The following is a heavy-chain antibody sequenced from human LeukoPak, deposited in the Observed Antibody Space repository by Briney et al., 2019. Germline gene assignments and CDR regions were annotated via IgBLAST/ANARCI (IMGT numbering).Heavy chain of an antibody. CDR2: ISGSGGGI. Sequence: GGSLRLSCAASGFTFSNYAMTWVRQAPGKGLEWVSGISGSGGGIYYADSVKGRFTISRDNSKNTLYLQMNSLRAEDTAVYYCATLAGYFDWFPRGGWFDPWGQGTLATVSS. D-gene: IGHD3-9*01. J-gene: IGHJ5*02. CDR1: GFTFSNYA. CDR3: ATLAGYFDWFPRGGWFDP. V-gene: IGHV3-23*01.